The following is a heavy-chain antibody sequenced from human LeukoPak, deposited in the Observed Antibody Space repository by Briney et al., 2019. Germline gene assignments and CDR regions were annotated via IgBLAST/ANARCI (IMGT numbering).Heavy chain of an antibody. Sequence: GRSLRLSCAASGFTFSSYSMNWVSQAPGKWLEWVSSISSSSSYIYYADSVKGRFTISRDNAKNSLYLQMNSLRAEDTAVYYCARRGLDIVVAENYYYMDVWGKGTTVTVSS. J-gene: IGHJ6*03. D-gene: IGHD2-21*01. CDR3: ARRGLDIVVAENYYYMDV. V-gene: IGHV3-21*01. CDR2: ISSSSSYI. CDR1: GFTFSSYS.